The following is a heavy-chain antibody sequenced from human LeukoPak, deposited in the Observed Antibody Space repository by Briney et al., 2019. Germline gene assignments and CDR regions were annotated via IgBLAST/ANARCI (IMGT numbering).Heavy chain of an antibody. CDR1: GYTFTSYY. J-gene: IGHJ4*02. D-gene: IGHD6-13*01. CDR3: AREGGSSWYAY. Sequence: GASVKVSCKASGYTFTSYYMHWVRQAPEQGLEWMGIINPSGGSTSYAQKFQGRVTMTRDMSTSTVYMELSSLRSEDTAVYYCAREGGSSWYAYWGQGTLVTVSS. CDR2: INPSGGST. V-gene: IGHV1-46*01.